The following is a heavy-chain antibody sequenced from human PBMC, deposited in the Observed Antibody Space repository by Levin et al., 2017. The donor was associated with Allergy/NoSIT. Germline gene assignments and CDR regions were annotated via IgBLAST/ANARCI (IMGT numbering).Heavy chain of an antibody. CDR1: GFTFSSYA. J-gene: IGHJ3*02. CDR2: ISYDGSNK. V-gene: IGHV3-30-3*01. CDR3: ATDMAAAQSGAFDI. D-gene: IGHD6-13*01. Sequence: LSLTCAASGFTFSSYAMHWVRQAPGKGLEWVAVISYDGSNKYYADSVKGRFTISRDNSKNTLYLQMNSLRAEDTAVYYCATDMAAAQSGAFDIWGQGTMVTVSS.